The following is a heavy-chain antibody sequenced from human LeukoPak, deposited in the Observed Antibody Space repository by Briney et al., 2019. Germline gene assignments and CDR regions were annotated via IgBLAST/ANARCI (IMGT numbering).Heavy chain of an antibody. D-gene: IGHD3-16*02. CDR3: ARVRVNYVWGNYPVDY. Sequence: ASVKVSCKASGYTFTIYGISWVRQAPGQGLEGVGCISGNNGNTNYAQKLQGRVTMTTDTSTSTAYVELRSLRSDDTALYYCARVRVNYVWGNYPVDYWGQGTLVTVSS. V-gene: IGHV1-18*01. CDR1: GYTFTIYG. J-gene: IGHJ4*02. CDR2: ISGNNGNT.